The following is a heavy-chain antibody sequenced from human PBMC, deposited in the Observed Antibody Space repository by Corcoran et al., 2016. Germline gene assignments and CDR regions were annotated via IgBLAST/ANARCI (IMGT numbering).Heavy chain of an antibody. J-gene: IGHJ6*02. V-gene: IGHV2-70*13. CDR3: AQTIAARPVNYGMDV. CDR1: GFSLSTSGMC. CDR2: IDWDDDK. D-gene: IGHD6-6*01. Sequence: QVTLRESGPALVKPTQTLTLTCTFSGFSLSTSGMCVSWIRQPPGKALEWLALIDWDDDKYYSTSLKTRLTISKDTSKNQVFLTMTNMDPVDTATYYCAQTIAARPVNYGMDVWGQGTTVTVSS.